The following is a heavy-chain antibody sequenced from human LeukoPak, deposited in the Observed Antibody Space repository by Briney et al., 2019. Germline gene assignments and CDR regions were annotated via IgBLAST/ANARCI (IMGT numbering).Heavy chain of an antibody. Sequence: SETLSLTCTVSGGSISNYYWNWIRQPPGKGLEWIGYIYYSGTTNYNPSLKSRVSMSVDTSKNQFSLNLSSVTAADTAVYYCARDEMEHHGSYYDFWGQGTLVSVSS. CDR1: GGSISNYY. J-gene: IGHJ4*02. CDR3: ARDEMEHHGSYYDF. V-gene: IGHV4-59*12. CDR2: IYYSGTT. D-gene: IGHD1/OR15-1a*01.